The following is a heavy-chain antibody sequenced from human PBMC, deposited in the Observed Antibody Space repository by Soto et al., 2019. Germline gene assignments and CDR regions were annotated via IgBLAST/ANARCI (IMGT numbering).Heavy chain of an antibody. CDR1: GFTFSSYW. CDR2: IKQDGSEK. D-gene: IGHD3-3*01. J-gene: IGHJ3*02. V-gene: IGHV3-7*01. CDR3: ARTVSIPTLYDFWSGSRLGAFDI. Sequence: PVGSLRLSCAASGFTFSSYWMSWVRQAPGKGLEWVANIKQDGSEKYYVDSVKGRFTISRDNAKNSLYLQMNSLRAEDTAVYYCARTVSIPTLYDFWSGSRLGAFDIWGQGTMVTVSS.